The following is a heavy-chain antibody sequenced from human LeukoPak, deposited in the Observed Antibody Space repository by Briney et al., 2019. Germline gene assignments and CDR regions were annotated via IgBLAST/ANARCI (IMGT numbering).Heavy chain of an antibody. CDR1: GGTFSSYA. J-gene: IGHJ4*02. V-gene: IGHV1-69*01. Sequence: SVKVSCKASGGTFSSYAISWVRQAPGQGLEWMGGIIPIFGTANYAQKFQGRVTITADESTSTAYMELSSLRSEDTAVYYCARETPPTYYDILTIDEWGQGTLVTVSS. CDR3: ARETPPTYYDILTIDE. D-gene: IGHD3-9*01. CDR2: IIPIFGTA.